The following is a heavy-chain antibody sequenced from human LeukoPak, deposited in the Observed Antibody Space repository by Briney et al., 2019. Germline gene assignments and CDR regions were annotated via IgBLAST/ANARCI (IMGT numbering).Heavy chain of an antibody. D-gene: IGHD6-13*01. CDR1: GFTFSSYA. V-gene: IGHV3-23*01. CDR3: PLTLSSSLGY. J-gene: IGHJ4*02. CDR2: ISGSGGST. Sequence: PGGSLRLSCAASGFTFSSYAMSWVRQAPGKGLEWVSAISGSGGSTYYADSVKGPCTHSKENSKNTLCLQMNGLRAEDTAVDYGPLTLSSSLGYWGQGTLVTVSS.